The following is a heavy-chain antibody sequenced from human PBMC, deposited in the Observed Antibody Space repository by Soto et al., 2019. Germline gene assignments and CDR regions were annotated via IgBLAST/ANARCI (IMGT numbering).Heavy chain of an antibody. J-gene: IGHJ4*02. CDR1: GFTFSTYG. CDR2: ISHDGSNK. V-gene: IGHV3-30*18. Sequence: QVQLVESGGGVVQPGRSLRLSCAASGFTFSTYGMHWVRQAPGKGLEWVAVISHDGSNKYYVDSVKGRFTISRDNSKNTLYLRMSSLKPEDTAVYYCANGYRSGWYYFDSWGPGTLVTVSS. D-gene: IGHD6-19*01. CDR3: ANGYRSGWYYFDS.